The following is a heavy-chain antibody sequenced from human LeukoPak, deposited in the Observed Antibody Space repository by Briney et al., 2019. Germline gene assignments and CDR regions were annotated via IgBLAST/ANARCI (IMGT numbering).Heavy chain of an antibody. J-gene: IGHJ4*02. CDR2: IYSGGST. CDR1: GFSFDSYA. CDR3: ARETYYDFWRAPDY. Sequence: GGSLRLSCAASGFSFDSYALSWVRQAPGKGLEWVSVIYSGGSTYYADSVKGRFTISRDNSKNTLYLQMNSLRAEDTAVYYCARETYYDFWRAPDYWGQGTLVTVSS. D-gene: IGHD3-3*01. V-gene: IGHV3-66*01.